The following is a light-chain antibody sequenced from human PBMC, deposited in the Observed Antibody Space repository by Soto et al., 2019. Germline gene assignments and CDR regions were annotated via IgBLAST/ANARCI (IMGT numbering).Light chain of an antibody. CDR3: CSYAGTYTRV. V-gene: IGLV2-11*01. CDR2: DVN. Sequence: QSVLTQPRSVSGSPGQSVTISCTRTSSDVANYKYVSWYQQHPGKAPKLMIYDVNKRPSGVPYRFSGSKSGNTASLTISGLQAEDVADYYCCSYAGTYTRVFGTGTKLTVL. J-gene: IGLJ1*01. CDR1: SSDVANYKY.